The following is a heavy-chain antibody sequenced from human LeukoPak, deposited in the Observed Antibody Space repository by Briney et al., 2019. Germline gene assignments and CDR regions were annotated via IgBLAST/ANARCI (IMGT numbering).Heavy chain of an antibody. CDR2: TSPYEDYP. CDR3: GKVVPPIIEGDRGEAFDV. V-gene: IGHV1-18*01. CDR1: GYSFTNFG. J-gene: IGHJ3*01. Sequence: GASVKVFCKASGYSFTNFGITWVRQAPGQGLEWMGWTSPYEDYPRYAQKFQDRVTMTTETSTNTAYMELRSLTSDDTAVYYCGKVVPPIIEGDRGEAFDVWRQRTLVIVS. D-gene: IGHD1-26*01.